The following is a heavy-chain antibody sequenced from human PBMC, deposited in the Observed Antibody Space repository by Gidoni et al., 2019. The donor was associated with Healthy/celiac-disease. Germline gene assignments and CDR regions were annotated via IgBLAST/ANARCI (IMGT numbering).Heavy chain of an antibody. CDR1: GFTFSSYG. Sequence: QVQLVESGGGVVQPGRSLRLSCAASGFTFSSYGMHWVRQAPGKGLEWVAVIWYDGSNKYYADSVKGRFTISRDNSKNTLYLQMNSLRAEDTAVYYCARDHAAWLSGLTPPWFDPWGQGTLVTVSS. D-gene: IGHD3-22*01. J-gene: IGHJ5*02. V-gene: IGHV3-33*08. CDR2: IWYDGSNK. CDR3: ARDHAAWLSGLTPPWFDP.